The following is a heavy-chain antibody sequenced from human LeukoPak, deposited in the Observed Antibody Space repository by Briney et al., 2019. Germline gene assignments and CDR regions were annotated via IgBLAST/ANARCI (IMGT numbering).Heavy chain of an antibody. J-gene: IGHJ5*02. CDR2: INGDGSSK. CDR1: GYTLSYYW. V-gene: IGHV3-74*01. Sequence: GGSLRLSCAASGYTLSYYWMHWVRHARGKGMVWVSCINGDGSSKNYADSVKGRFTISRDKGKNTLYLEMNSLRAEDTAVYYCTRDPRNKGFDPWGQGTLVTVSS. D-gene: IGHD1/OR15-1a*01. CDR3: TRDPRNKGFDP.